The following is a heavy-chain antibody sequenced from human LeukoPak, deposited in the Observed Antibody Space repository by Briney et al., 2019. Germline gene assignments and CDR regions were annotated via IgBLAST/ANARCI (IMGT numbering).Heavy chain of an antibody. J-gene: IGHJ4*02. CDR2: TDSGGTST. D-gene: IGHD2-8*01. CDR3: AKQSYARSLGE. CDR1: GFPFRDFS. Sequence: GGSLRLSCTTSGFPFRDFSMTWARQAPGQGLEWISTTDSGGTSTYYAESVKGRFTIPRDNSKDALYLQMSSLRVEDTAIYYCAKQSYARSLGEGGPGTLVTVSS. V-gene: IGHV3-23*01.